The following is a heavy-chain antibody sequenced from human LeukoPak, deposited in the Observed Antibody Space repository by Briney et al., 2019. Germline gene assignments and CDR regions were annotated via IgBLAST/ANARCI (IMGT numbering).Heavy chain of an antibody. CDR1: GSTFSSYA. Sequence: PEASVKVSCKACGSTFSSYAIRWVRQAPGQGLEWMGGIIPIFGTANYAQKFQGRVTITTDESTSTAYMVLSSLRSEDTAVYYCPRAGPAAVYYYMDVWDKGTTVTVSS. CDR3: PRAGPAAVYYYMDV. D-gene: IGHD2-2*01. V-gene: IGHV1-69*05. CDR2: IIPIFGTA. J-gene: IGHJ6*03.